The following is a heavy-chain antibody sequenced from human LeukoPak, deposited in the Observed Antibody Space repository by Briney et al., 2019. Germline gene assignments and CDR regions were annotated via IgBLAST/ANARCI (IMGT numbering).Heavy chain of an antibody. Sequence: ASVKVSCKASGYTFTGYYMHWVRQAPGQGLEWMGWINPNSGGTNYAQKFQGRVTMTRDTSISTAYMELSRLRSDDTAVYYRARVERIVVVPAYWFDPWGQGTLVTVSS. D-gene: IGHD2-2*01. CDR2: INPNSGGT. J-gene: IGHJ5*02. CDR1: GYTFTGYY. CDR3: ARVERIVVVPAYWFDP. V-gene: IGHV1-2*02.